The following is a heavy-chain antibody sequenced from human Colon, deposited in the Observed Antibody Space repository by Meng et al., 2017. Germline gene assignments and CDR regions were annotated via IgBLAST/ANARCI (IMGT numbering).Heavy chain of an antibody. J-gene: IGHJ4*02. D-gene: IGHD6-19*01. CDR2: IYHSGST. CDR1: CGSISSSNW. CDR3: ASFPPPGKQWLVTDY. Sequence: QGQLQEAEPGLVKPSGTLSLTCAVSCGSISSSNWWSWVRQPPGKGLEWIGEIYHSGSTNYNPSLKSRVTISVDKSKNQFSLKLSSVTAADTAVYYCASFPPPGKQWLVTDYWGQGTLVTVSS. V-gene: IGHV4-4*02.